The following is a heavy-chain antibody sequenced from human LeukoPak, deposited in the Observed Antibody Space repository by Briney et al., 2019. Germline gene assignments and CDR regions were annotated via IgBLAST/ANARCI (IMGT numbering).Heavy chain of an antibody. V-gene: IGHV3-30*18. CDR1: GFTFSSYS. J-gene: IGHJ3*02. CDR2: ISCDGSNK. Sequence: GGSLRLSCAASGFTFSSYSMNWVRQAPGKGLEWVAVISCDGSNKYYADSVKGRFTISRDNSKNTLYLQMNSLRAEDTAVYYCVKGYYDYVWGTLDAFDIWGQGTMVTVSS. CDR3: VKGYYDYVWGTLDAFDI. D-gene: IGHD3-16*01.